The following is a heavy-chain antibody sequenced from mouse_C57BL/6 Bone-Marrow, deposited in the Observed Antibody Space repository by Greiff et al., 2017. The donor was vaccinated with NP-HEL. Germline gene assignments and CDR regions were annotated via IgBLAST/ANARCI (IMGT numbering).Heavy chain of an antibody. V-gene: IGHV1-59*01. J-gene: IGHJ3*01. D-gene: IGHD2-12*01. Sequence: QVQLKQPGAELVRPGTSVKLSCKASGYTFTSYWMHWVKQRPGQGLEWIGVIDPSDSYTNYNQKFKGKATLTVDTSSSTAYMQLSSLTSEDSAVYYCAREGLLSFAYWGQGTLVTVSA. CDR1: GYTFTSYW. CDR2: IDPSDSYT. CDR3: AREGLLSFAY.